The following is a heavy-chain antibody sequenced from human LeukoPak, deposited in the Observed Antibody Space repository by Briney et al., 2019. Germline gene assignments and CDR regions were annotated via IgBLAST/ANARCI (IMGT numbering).Heavy chain of an antibody. Sequence: ASVKVSCKXSGYTFTGYYMHWVRQAPGQGLEWMGRNNPNSGGTNYAQKFQGRVTMTRDTSISTAYMELSRLRSDDTAVYYCARAPYSGRGFDPWGQGTLVTVSS. J-gene: IGHJ5*02. V-gene: IGHV1-2*06. CDR1: GYTFTGYY. CDR3: ARAPYSGRGFDP. D-gene: IGHD1-26*01. CDR2: NNPNSGGT.